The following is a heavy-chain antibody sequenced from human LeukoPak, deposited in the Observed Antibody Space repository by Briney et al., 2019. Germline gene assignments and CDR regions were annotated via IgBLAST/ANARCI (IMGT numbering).Heavy chain of an antibody. CDR2: IYHSGTT. J-gene: IGHJ4*02. CDR3: ARVTTVTTFDY. CDR1: GVSISSGGYY. Sequence: SETLSLTCTVSGVSISSGGYYWSWIRQPPGKGLEWIGYIYHSGTTYYNPSLKSRVTILVDRSKNQFSLKLGSVTAADTAVYYCARVTTVTTFDYWGQGTLVSVSS. D-gene: IGHD4-11*01. V-gene: IGHV4-30-2*01.